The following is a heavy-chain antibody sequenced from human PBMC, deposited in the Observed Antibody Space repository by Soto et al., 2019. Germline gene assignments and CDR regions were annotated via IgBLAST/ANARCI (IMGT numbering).Heavy chain of an antibody. Sequence: PGGSLRLSCAASGFTFSNYTMHWVRQAPGKGLEWMGWISAYNGNTNYAQKLQGRVTMTTDTSTSTAYMELRSLRSDDTAVYYCARDFVGRSKVVPAANIDYWGQGTLVTVSS. CDR3: ARDFVGRSKVVPAANIDY. D-gene: IGHD2-2*01. CDR2: ISAYNGNT. CDR1: GFTFSNYT. V-gene: IGHV1-18*01. J-gene: IGHJ4*02.